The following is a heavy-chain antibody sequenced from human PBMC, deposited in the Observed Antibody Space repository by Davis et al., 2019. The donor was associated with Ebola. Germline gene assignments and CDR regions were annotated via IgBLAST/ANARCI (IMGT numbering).Heavy chain of an antibody. CDR2: IIPIFGTA. CDR1: GGTFSSYA. V-gene: IGHV1-69*05. CDR3: ARDLGVAARADYYYGMDV. Sequence: AASVKVSCKASGGTFSSYAISWVRQAPGQGLEWMGGIIPIFGTASYAQKFQGRVTMTRDTSTSTVYMELSSLRSEDTAVYYCARDLGVAARADYYYGMDVWGQGTTVTVSS. J-gene: IGHJ6*02. D-gene: IGHD6-6*01.